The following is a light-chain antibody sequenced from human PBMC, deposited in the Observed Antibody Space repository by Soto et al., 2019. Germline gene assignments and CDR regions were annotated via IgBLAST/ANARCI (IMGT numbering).Light chain of an antibody. CDR3: QSYDSSLSHVV. CDR1: SSKIGAGYD. J-gene: IGLJ2*01. V-gene: IGLV1-40*01. Sequence: QSVLTQPPSVSGAPGQRVTISCTGSSSKIGAGYDVHWYQQLPGTAPKLLIYGNSNRPSGVPDRFSGSKSGTSASLAITGLQAEDEADYYCQSYDSSLSHVVFGGGTKLTVL. CDR2: GNS.